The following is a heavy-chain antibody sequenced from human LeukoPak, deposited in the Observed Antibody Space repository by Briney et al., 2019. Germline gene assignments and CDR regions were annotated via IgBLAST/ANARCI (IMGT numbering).Heavy chain of an antibody. J-gene: IGHJ4*02. V-gene: IGHV4-38-2*02. CDR2: IYHGETT. D-gene: IGHD1-1*01. Sequence: SETLSLTCTVSGYSITTGHYWGWIRQPPERGLEWIGSIYHGETTYYNPSLKTRLTISLDTSKNQFSLKLSSVTAADTAVYYCASNWSDFDYWGQGILVTVSS. CDR1: GYSITTGHY. CDR3: ASNWSDFDY.